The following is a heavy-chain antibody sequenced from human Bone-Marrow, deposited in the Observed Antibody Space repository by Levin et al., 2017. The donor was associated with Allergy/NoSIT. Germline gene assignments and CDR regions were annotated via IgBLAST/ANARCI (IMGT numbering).Heavy chain of an antibody. Sequence: GESLKISCTASGFLFNIYGIQWVRQAPGKGLEWVAVISYDGRNKQLADSVKGRFTISRDNSNNTVHLQMDSLRTDDTAVYYCGKDLESYGDYDYYLYAMDVWGQGTTVTVSS. CDR1: GFLFNIYG. J-gene: IGHJ6*02. CDR2: ISYDGRNK. CDR3: GKDLESYGDYDYYLYAMDV. V-gene: IGHV3-30*18. D-gene: IGHD4-17*01.